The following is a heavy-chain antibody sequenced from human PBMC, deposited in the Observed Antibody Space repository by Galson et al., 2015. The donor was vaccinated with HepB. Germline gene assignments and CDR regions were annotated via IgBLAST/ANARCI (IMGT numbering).Heavy chain of an antibody. V-gene: IGHV3-15*01. CDR1: EFSFSDAW. J-gene: IGHJ6*04. D-gene: IGHD3-16*02. Sequence: SLRLSCAASEFSFSDAWMSWVRQAPGKGLEWVARIQSKTDGEIRDYADYATPVKGRFTISRDDSKNTVYLEMNGLTTDDTAVYHCLCIYRDVWGKGTTVTVSS. CDR2: IQSKTDGEIRDYA. CDR3: LCIYRDV.